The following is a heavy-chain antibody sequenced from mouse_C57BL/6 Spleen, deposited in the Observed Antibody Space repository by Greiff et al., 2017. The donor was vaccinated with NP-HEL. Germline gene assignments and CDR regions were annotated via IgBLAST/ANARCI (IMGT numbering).Heavy chain of an antibody. Sequence: QVQLQQSGAELVKPGASVKLSCKASGYTFTEYTIHWVKQRSGQGLEWIGWFHPGSGSIKYNEKFKDKATLTADKSSSTAYMELSSLTSEDSAVYYCARHEETGYYAMDYWGQGTSVTVSS. CDR3: ARHEETGYYAMDY. D-gene: IGHD4-1*01. CDR2: FHPGSGSI. J-gene: IGHJ4*01. CDR1: GYTFTEYT. V-gene: IGHV1-62-2*01.